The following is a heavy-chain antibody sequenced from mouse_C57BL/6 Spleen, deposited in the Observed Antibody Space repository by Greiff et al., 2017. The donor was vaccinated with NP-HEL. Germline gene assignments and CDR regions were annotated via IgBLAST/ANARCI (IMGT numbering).Heavy chain of an antibody. V-gene: IGHV1-50*01. CDR2: IDPSDSYT. CDR3: ARGGYSNYVGFAY. J-gene: IGHJ3*01. CDR1: GYTFTSYW. D-gene: IGHD2-5*01. Sequence: VQLQQSGAELVKPGASVKLSCKASGYTFTSYWMQWVKQRPGQGLEWIGEIDPSDSYTNYNQKFKGKATLTVDTSSRTAYMQLSSLTSEDSAVYYCARGGYSNYVGFAYWGQGTLVTVSA.